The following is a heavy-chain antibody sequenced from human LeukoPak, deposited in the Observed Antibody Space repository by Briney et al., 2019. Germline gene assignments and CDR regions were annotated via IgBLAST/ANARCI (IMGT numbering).Heavy chain of an antibody. D-gene: IGHD6-19*01. V-gene: IGHV4-4*07. CDR3: ARGPQWLVQRWTNWFDP. CDR2: IFTRGST. CDR1: GGSISNFY. Sequence: SETLSLTCTVSGGSISNFYWSWIRQPAGKGLEWIGRIFTRGSTNYNPSLKSRVTISVDTSKNQFSLKLSSVTAADTAVYYCARGPQWLVQRWTNWFDPWGQGTLVTVSS. J-gene: IGHJ5*02.